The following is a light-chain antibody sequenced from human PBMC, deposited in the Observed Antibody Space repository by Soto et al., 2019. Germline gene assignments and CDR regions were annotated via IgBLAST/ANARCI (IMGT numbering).Light chain of an antibody. CDR2: GAS. J-gene: IGKJ4*01. CDR3: HQYDNSPLT. CDR1: QSVSNNY. Sequence: EVELTQPPGTLIMTKGERATLSCRASQSVSNNYLAWYQQKPGQAPRLLIYGASSRATGIPDRFSGGGSGTDFTLTISRLEPEDFALYYCHQYDNSPLTFGGRTKVDIK. V-gene: IGKV3-20*01.